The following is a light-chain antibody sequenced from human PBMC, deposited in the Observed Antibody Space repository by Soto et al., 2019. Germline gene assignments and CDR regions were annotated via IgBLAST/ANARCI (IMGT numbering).Light chain of an antibody. CDR1: QIVTSRY. Sequence: EIVLTPSPGTLSLSPVERATLSCRASQIVTSRYLAWYQQKPGQAPRLLIFGASIRDSGVTDRFSGSGSGTDFTLTISSLQPEDFATYYCQQSYSTPLFTFGPGTKVDIK. CDR2: GAS. J-gene: IGKJ3*01. V-gene: IGKV3-20*01. CDR3: QQSYSTPLFT.